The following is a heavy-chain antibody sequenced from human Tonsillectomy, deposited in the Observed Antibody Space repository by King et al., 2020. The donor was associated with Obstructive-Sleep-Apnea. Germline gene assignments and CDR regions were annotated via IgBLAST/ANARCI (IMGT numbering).Heavy chain of an antibody. CDR1: GFTFSNAW. CDR2: IKSKTECGTT. CDR3: TTVYSSGYSPLDY. J-gene: IGHJ4*02. Sequence: VQLVESGGGLVKPGGSLRLSCAASGFTFSNAWMSWVRQAPGKGREWVGRIKSKTECGTTDYAAPVKGRFTISRDDSKNTLYLQMNSLKTEDTAVYYCTTVYSSGYSPLDYWGQGTLVTVSS. D-gene: IGHD3-22*01. V-gene: IGHV3-15*01.